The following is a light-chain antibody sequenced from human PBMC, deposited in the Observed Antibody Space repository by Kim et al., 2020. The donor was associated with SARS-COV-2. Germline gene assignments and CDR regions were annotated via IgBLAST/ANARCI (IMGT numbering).Light chain of an antibody. Sequence: PGERATLSCRASQSVGTSLAWYQQRPGQPPRLLIYDTFNRATGSPDRFSGSGSGTDFTLTISSLESEDFAVYYCQQRSNWPPALSFGGGTKVDIK. V-gene: IGKV3-11*01. J-gene: IGKJ4*01. CDR2: DTF. CDR1: QSVGTS. CDR3: QQRSNWPPALS.